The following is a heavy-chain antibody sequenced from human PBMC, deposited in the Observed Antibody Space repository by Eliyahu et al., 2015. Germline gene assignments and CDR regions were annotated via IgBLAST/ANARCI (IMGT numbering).Heavy chain of an antibody. CDR1: DXSFXXGGYS. V-gene: IGHV4-30-2*06. Sequence: QLQLQESGSGXVKPSETLSLSCPVSDXSFXXGGYSWNWIRQSPGKGLEWIGYINHSGGTYYNPSFNSRVTISVDRSRNQFSLKLTSMAAADTGVYYCARGAVTTLPYWYFDLWGRGALVTVSS. CDR2: INHSGGT. J-gene: IGHJ2*01. D-gene: IGHD4-17*01. CDR3: ARGAVTTLPYWYFDL.